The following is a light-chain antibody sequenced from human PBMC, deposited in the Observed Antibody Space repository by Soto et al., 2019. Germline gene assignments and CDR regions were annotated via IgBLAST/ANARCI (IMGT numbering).Light chain of an antibody. CDR1: QSISRQ. J-gene: IGKJ1*01. V-gene: IGKV1-5*03. CDR3: LQYQSYWT. Sequence: DIQMTQSPSTLSASVGDRVSITCRASQSISRQLAWYQQKPGKAPNLLIYQASNLVTGVPSRFTGSVSGTEFTLAISSLQPDDLATYYCLQYQSYWTFGQGTKVEVK. CDR2: QAS.